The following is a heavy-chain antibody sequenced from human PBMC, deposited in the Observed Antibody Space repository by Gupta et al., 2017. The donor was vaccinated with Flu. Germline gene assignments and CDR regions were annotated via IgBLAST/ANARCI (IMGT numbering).Heavy chain of an antibody. J-gene: IGHJ4*02. D-gene: IGHD2-2*01. Sequence: EVRLLASGGGLVQPGGSLRLTCAASGFTFRSQALSWVRPAPGKGLKWVSAISGSGGSTYYADSVKGRFTISRDNSKNTLYLQMNSLRAEDTAVYYCAKGPCSSTSCYPYYFDYWGQGTLVTGSS. CDR3: AKGPCSSTSCYPYYFDY. V-gene: IGHV3-23*01. CDR2: ISGSGGST. CDR1: GFTFRSQA.